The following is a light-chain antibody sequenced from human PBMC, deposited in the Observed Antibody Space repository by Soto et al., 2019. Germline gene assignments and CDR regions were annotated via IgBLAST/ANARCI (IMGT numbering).Light chain of an antibody. V-gene: IGKV3-11*01. J-gene: IGKJ1*01. Sequence: EIVLTQSPATLSLSPGERATLSCRASQSVSSYLAWYQQKPGQAPRLLIYDASNRATGIPARFSGSGSWTDFTLTISSLEPEDFAVYYCQQRSNWPPRTFGQGTKVEIK. CDR2: DAS. CDR3: QQRSNWPPRT. CDR1: QSVSSY.